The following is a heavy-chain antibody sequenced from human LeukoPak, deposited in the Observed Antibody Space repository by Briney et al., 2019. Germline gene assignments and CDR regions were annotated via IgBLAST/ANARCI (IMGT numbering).Heavy chain of an antibody. CDR1: GYSLSTSGVG. CDR2: IYWNDDK. V-gene: IGHV2-5*01. J-gene: IGHJ3*02. CDR3: AHLYGDYGYPTFFDI. D-gene: IGHD4-17*01. Sequence: SGPTLVQPTQTLTLTCTFSGYSLSTSGVGVGWIRQPPGKALEWLALIYWNDDKRYSPSLKSRLTITKDTSKNQVVLTMTNMDPVDTATYYCAHLYGDYGYPTFFDIWGQGTMVTVSS.